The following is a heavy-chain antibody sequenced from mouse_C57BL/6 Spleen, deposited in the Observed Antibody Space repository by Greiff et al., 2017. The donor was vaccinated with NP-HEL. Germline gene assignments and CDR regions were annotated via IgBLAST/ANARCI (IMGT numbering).Heavy chain of an antibody. V-gene: IGHV1-64*01. Sequence: QVQLKQPGAELVKPGASVKLSCKASGYTFTSYWMHWVEQRPGQGLEWIGMIHPNSGSTNYNEKFKSKATLTVDKSSSTAYMQLSSLTSEDSAVYYCARIPSYYGYDDGAYWGQGTLVTVSA. CDR1: GYTFTSYW. D-gene: IGHD2-2*01. CDR3: ARIPSYYGYDDGAY. J-gene: IGHJ3*01. CDR2: IHPNSGST.